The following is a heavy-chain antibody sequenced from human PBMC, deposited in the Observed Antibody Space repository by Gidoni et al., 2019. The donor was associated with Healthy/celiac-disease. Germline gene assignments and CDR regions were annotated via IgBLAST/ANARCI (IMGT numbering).Heavy chain of an antibody. Sequence: QVQLVQSGAEVKKPGSSVKVSCKASGGTFSSYTISWVRQAHGQGLEWMGRIIPSLGIANYAQKFQGRVTITADKSTSTAYMELSSLRSEDTAVYYCAGINYDYIWGSYRYGSAFDIWGQGTMVTVSS. CDR3: AGINYDYIWGSYRYGSAFDI. CDR2: IIPSLGIA. V-gene: IGHV1-69*02. D-gene: IGHD3-16*02. J-gene: IGHJ3*02. CDR1: GGTFSSYT.